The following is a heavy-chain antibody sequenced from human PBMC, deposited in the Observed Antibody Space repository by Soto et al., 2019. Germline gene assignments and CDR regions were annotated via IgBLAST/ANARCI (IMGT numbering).Heavy chain of an antibody. CDR2: IYYSGST. Sequence: SETLSLTCTVSGGSISSGGYYWSWIRQHPGKGLEWIGYIYYSGSTYYNPSLKSRVTISVDTSKSQFSLKLSSVTAADTAVYYCARGVRTHRIDYWGQGTLVTVSS. CDR3: ARGVRTHRIDY. D-gene: IGHD3-10*01. J-gene: IGHJ4*02. V-gene: IGHV4-31*03. CDR1: GGSISSGGYY.